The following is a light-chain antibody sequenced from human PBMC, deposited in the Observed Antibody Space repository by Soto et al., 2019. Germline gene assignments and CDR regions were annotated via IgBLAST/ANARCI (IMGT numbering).Light chain of an antibody. V-gene: IGKV3D-15*01. J-gene: IGKJ5*01. CDR1: QSVSNN. Sequence: EIVLTQSPGTLSLSPGERATLSCRASQSVSNNYLAWYQQKPGQAPRLLIYGASNRATGIPDRFSGSGSWTEFTLTISSLQSEDFAVYYCQQYNTWPPITFGQGTRLEIK. CDR2: GAS. CDR3: QQYNTWPPIT.